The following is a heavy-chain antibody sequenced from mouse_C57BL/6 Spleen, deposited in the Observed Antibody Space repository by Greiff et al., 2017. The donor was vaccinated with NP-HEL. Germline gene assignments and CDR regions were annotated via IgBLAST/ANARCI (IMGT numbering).Heavy chain of an antibody. CDR3: ARTARIKY. D-gene: IGHD1-2*01. J-gene: IGHJ2*01. V-gene: IGHV3-2*02. CDR2: ISYSGST. CDR1: GYSITSGYG. Sequence: EVHLVESGPSLVKPSQSLSLTCTVTGYSITSGYGWNWIRQFPGNKLEWMGYISYSGSTNYNPSLKSRISITRDTSKNQFFLQLNSVTTEDTATYYCARTARIKYWGQGTTLIVSS.